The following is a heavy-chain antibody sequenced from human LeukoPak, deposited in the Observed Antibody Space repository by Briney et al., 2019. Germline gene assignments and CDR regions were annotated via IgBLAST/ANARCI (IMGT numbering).Heavy chain of an antibody. D-gene: IGHD4-11*01. CDR2: IYHSGST. V-gene: IGHV4-30-2*01. Sequence: SETLSLTCTVSGGSISSGGYYWSWIRQPPGKGLEWIGYIYHSGSTYYNPSLKSRVTISVDRSKNQFSLKLSSVTAADTAVYYCARDPADYSNYETRHYMDVWGKGTTVTVSS. J-gene: IGHJ6*03. CDR3: ARDPADYSNYETRHYMDV. CDR1: GGSISSGGYY.